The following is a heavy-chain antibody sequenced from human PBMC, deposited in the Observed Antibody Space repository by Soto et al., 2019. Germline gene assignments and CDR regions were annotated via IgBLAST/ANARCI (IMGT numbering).Heavy chain of an antibody. CDR3: AREVFWSGYNWFDP. CDR1: GFTFSNYA. V-gene: IGHV3-33*08. D-gene: IGHD3-3*01. CDR2: IWYDGSNK. Sequence: GGSLRLSCAASGFTFSNYAMSWVRQAPGKGLEWVAVIWYDGSNKYYADSVKGRFTISRDNSKNTLYLQMNSLRAEDTAVYYCAREVFWSGYNWFDPWGQGTLVTVSS. J-gene: IGHJ5*02.